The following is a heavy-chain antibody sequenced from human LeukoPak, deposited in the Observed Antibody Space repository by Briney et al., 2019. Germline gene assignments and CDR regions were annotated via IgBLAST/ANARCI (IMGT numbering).Heavy chain of an antibody. J-gene: IGHJ6*03. Sequence: PGGSLRLSCAASGFTFSTYWMHWVRQAPGKGLVWVSSSDGSSTSYADSVRGRFTISRDNAKNTLYLQMNSLRAEDTAVFYCARAEYYYDSSGYYPRYYNYYYMDVWGKGTTVTVS. CDR1: GFTFSTYW. D-gene: IGHD3-22*01. V-gene: IGHV3-74*01. CDR2: SDGSST. CDR3: ARAEYYYDSSGYYPRYYNYYYMDV.